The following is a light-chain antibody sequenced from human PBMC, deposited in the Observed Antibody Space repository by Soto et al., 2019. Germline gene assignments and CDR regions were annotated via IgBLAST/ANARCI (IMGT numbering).Light chain of an antibody. Sequence: DIQMTQSPSSLSAYVGDRVTITCRASQGINNYLAWFQQKPGKAPQSLIYAASTLESGVPSRFSGSASGTDFTLTISSLQPEDFATYYCQQYINSPYTFGQGTKLDIK. CDR2: AAS. CDR3: QQYINSPYT. CDR1: QGINNY. V-gene: IGKV1-16*01. J-gene: IGKJ2*01.